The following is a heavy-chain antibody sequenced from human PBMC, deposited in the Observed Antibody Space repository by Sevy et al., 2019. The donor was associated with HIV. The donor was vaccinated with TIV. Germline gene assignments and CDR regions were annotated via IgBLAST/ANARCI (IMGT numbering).Heavy chain of an antibody. J-gene: IGHJ4*02. CDR1: GFTISRYA. D-gene: IGHD6-13*01. Sequence: GGSLRLSCAASGFTISRYAMRWVRQAPGKGLEWVSTISGSGVSTYADSVKGRFTISRDNSKNTLYLQMNSLRAEDTAVYYCAKDGSSSTWYGGDYFDYWGQGTLVTVSS. V-gene: IGHV3-23*01. CDR2: ISGSGVST. CDR3: AKDGSSSTWYGGDYFDY.